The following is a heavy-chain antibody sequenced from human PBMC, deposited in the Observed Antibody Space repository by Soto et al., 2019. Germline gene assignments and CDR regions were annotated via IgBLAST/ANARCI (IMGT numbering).Heavy chain of an antibody. J-gene: IGHJ4*02. V-gene: IGHV1-18*04. CDR3: AIAQNGGYPEYRY. CDR1: ADTFTNYD. CDR2: ISAYNGKT. D-gene: IGHD4-17*01. Sequence: VSAMCYGKSSADTFTNYDINWVRQAPGQVLDCMGWISAYNGKTNYAQNFQGRVTMTTDTSTNTAYMELRSLRSDDTAVYYCAIAQNGGYPEYRYWGQATRDT.